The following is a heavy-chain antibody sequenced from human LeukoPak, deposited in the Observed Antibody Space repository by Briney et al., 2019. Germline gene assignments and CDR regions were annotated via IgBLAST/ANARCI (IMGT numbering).Heavy chain of an antibody. V-gene: IGHV3-23*01. Sequence: GGSLRLSCAASGFTFSSYAMSWVRQAPGKGLEWVSAISGSGGSTYYADSVKGRFTISRDNSKNTLYLRMNSLRAEDTAVYYCAKSPLLWFGELLLYFDYWGQGTLVTVSS. CDR1: GFTFSSYA. J-gene: IGHJ4*02. D-gene: IGHD3-10*01. CDR3: AKSPLLWFGELLLYFDY. CDR2: ISGSGGST.